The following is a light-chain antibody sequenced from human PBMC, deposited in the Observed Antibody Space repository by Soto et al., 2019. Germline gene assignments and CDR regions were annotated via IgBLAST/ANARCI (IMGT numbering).Light chain of an antibody. CDR1: SSDVGGYNY. J-gene: IGLJ1*01. CDR3: SSYAGSNNSYV. CDR2: EVS. V-gene: IGLV2-8*01. Sequence: QSALTQPPSASGSPGQSVTISCTGTSSDVGGYNYVSWYQQHPGKAPKLMIYEVSKRPSGVPDRFSGSKSGNTASLTVSGLQAEDVADYYCSSYAGSNNSYVFGTGTKVTVL.